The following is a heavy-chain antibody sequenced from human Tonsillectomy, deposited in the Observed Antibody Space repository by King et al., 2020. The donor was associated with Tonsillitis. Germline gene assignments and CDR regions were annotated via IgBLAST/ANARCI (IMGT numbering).Heavy chain of an antibody. V-gene: IGHV1-69*01. Sequence: VQLVESGAEVKKPGSSVKVSCKASGGTFSSYAISWVRQAPGQGLEWMGGIIPIFGTANYAQKFQGRVTITADESTSTAYMVLSSLRSEDTAVYYCAGPYGSGRNYYYYYGMDVWGQGTTVTVSS. CDR2: IIPIFGTA. CDR3: AGPYGSGRNYYYYYGMDV. J-gene: IGHJ6*02. CDR1: GGTFSSYA. D-gene: IGHD3-10*01.